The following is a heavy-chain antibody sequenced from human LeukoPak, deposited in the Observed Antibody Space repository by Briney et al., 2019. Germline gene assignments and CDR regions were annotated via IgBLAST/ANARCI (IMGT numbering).Heavy chain of an antibody. D-gene: IGHD6-19*01. CDR3: ARERSSGWYGGYFDY. V-gene: IGHV4-39*07. Sequence: PSETLSLTCTVSGGSISSSSYYWGWIRQPPGKGLEWIGSIYYSGSTYYNPSLKSRVTISVDTSENQFSLKLSSVTAAGTAVYYCARERSSGWYGGYFDYWGQGTLVTVSS. J-gene: IGHJ4*02. CDR2: IYYSGST. CDR1: GGSISSSSYY.